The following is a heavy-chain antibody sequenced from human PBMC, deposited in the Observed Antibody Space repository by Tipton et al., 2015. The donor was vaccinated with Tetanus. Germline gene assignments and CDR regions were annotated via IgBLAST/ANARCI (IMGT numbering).Heavy chain of an antibody. J-gene: IGHJ4*02. CDR2: ISATGGHT. Sequence: SLRLSCAASGFTFSTYAMSWVRQAPGKGLEWVSSISATGGHTYYADSVKGRFTISRDNFKDTLFLQMNSLRAEDTAIYYCAKERLAARPKYFDYWGQGTLVTASS. D-gene: IGHD6-6*01. V-gene: IGHV3-23*01. CDR3: AKERLAARPKYFDY. CDR1: GFTFSTYA.